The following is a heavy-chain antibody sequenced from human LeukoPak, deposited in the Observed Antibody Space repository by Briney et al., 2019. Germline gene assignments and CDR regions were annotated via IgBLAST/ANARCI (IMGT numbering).Heavy chain of an antibody. J-gene: IGHJ4*02. CDR2: IYYSGST. CDR3: ARVADGKGYPFDY. CDR1: GDSISSSSYY. V-gene: IGHV4-39*07. D-gene: IGHD5-18*01. Sequence: SETLSVTCTVSGDSISSSSYYWGWIRQPPGKGLECIGTIYYSGSTCYLSALKSRDTISVDTSKHQFSLKLSSVTAADTAVYYCARVADGKGYPFDYWGQGTLVTVSS.